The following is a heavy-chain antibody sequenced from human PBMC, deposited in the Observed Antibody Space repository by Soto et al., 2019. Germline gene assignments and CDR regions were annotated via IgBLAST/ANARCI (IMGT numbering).Heavy chain of an antibody. D-gene: IGHD3-10*01. J-gene: IGHJ4*02. CDR3: AKERVVRGVTDY. V-gene: IGHV3-30*18. CDR1: GFIFSGYG. CDR2: ISHDGSSK. Sequence: QVPLVESGGGVVQPGRSLRLACAASGFIFSGYGMHWVRQAPGKGLEWVAVISHDGSSKFYAESVKGRFTISRDNSKNTLYLEMNSLRLEDTAVYYCAKERVVRGVTDYWGQGTLVTVSS.